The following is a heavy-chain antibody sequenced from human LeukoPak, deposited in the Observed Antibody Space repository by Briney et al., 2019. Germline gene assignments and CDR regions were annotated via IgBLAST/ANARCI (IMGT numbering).Heavy chain of an antibody. D-gene: IGHD3-10*01. CDR1: GGSFSGYY. CDR3: ARGKGSMVRGVFNWFDP. J-gene: IGHJ5*02. Sequence: SETLSLTCAVYGGSFSGYYWSWIRQPPGKGLEWIGEINHSGSTNYNPSLKSRVTISVDTFKNQFSLKLSSVTAADTAVYYCARGKGSMVRGVFNWFDPWGQGTLVTVSS. CDR2: INHSGST. V-gene: IGHV4-34*01.